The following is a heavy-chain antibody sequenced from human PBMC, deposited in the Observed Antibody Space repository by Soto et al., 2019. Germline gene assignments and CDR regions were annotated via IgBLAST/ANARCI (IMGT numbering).Heavy chain of an antibody. D-gene: IGHD6-25*01. V-gene: IGHV3-49*04. CDR3: TRGRRRPYYYGMDV. Sequence: SGGSLRLSCTASGFTFGDYAMSWVRQAPGKGLEWVGFIRSKAYGGTTEYAASVKGGFTVSRDDSKSIAYLQMNSLKTEDTAVYYCTRGRRRPYYYGMDVWGQGTTVTVS. CDR1: GFTFGDYA. J-gene: IGHJ6*02. CDR2: IRSKAYGGTT.